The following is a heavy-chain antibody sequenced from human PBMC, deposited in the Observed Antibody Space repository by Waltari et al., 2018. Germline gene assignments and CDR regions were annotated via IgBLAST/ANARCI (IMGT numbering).Heavy chain of an antibody. V-gene: IGHV7-4-1*02. Sequence: QLVQSGAEVKKPGASVQVSCKASGSIFSNYGITWVRKAPGQGLEWMGWIHTSSGNPTYARDFIGRIVFSLDISASTAYLEISGLQAEDTAVYYCARGLRSTESLDYWGRGTLVTVSS. CDR2: IHTSSGNP. CDR1: GSIFSNYG. J-gene: IGHJ4*02. CDR3: ARGLRSTESLDY. D-gene: IGHD4-17*01.